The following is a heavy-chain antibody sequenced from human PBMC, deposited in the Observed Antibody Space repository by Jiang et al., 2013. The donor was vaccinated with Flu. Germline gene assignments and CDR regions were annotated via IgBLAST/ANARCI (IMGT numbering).Heavy chain of an antibody. J-gene: IGHJ4*02. CDR1: GDSVSSNSGA. CDR2: TYYRSKWYN. V-gene: IGHV6-1*01. Sequence: QTLSLTCAISGDSVSSNSGAWNWIRQSPSRGLEWLGRTYYRSKWYNDYAVSVKSRITINPDTSKNQFSLQLNSVTPEDTAVYYCARAPHYYDSSGYYYPGHFDYWGQGTLVTVSS. CDR3: ARAPHYYDSSGYYYPGHFDY. D-gene: IGHD3-22*01.